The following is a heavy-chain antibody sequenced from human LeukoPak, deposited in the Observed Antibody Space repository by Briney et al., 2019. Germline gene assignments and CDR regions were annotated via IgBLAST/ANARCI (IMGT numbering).Heavy chain of an antibody. CDR2: INHSGST. V-gene: IGHV4-34*01. D-gene: IGHD6-13*01. CDR3: ATADRVSSSWYYFDY. Sequence: PSETLSLTCAVYGGSFSGYYWSWIRQPPGKGLEWIGEINHSGSTNYNPSLKSRVTISVDTSKNQFSLKLSSVTAADTAVHYCATADRVSSSWYYFDYWGQGTLVTVSS. CDR1: GGSFSGYY. J-gene: IGHJ4*02.